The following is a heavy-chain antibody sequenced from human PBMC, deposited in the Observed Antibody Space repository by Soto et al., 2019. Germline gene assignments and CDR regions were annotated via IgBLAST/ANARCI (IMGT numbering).Heavy chain of an antibody. CDR2: MNPNSGNT. V-gene: IGHV1-8*01. CDR1: GYTFTSYD. Sequence: ASVKVSCKASGYTFTSYDINWVRQATGQGLEWMGWMNPNSGNTGYAQKFQGRVTMTRNNSISTAYMELSSLRSEDTAVYYCARDYFLEASPLEWSQDAYYYYYMDVWGKGTTVTVSS. CDR3: ARDYFLEASPLEWSQDAYYYYYMDV. D-gene: IGHD3-3*01. J-gene: IGHJ6*03.